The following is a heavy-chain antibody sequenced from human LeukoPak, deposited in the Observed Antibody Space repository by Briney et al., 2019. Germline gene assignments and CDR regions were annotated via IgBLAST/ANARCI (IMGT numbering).Heavy chain of an antibody. D-gene: IGHD5-12*01. CDR3: ARETIGTYSGYSSKWGLFDY. CDR2: IIPILSIA. CDR1: GGTFSSYA. Sequence: SVKVSCKASGGTFSSYAISWVRQAPGQGLEWMGRIIPILSIANYAQKFQGRVTITADKSTSTAYMELSSLRSEDTAVYYCARETIGTYSGYSSKWGLFDYWGQGTLVTVSS. V-gene: IGHV1-69*04. J-gene: IGHJ4*02.